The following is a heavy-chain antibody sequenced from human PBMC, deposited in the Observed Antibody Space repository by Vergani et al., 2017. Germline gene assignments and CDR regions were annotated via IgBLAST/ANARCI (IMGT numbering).Heavy chain of an antibody. CDR3: AKHFRGWGIDY. D-gene: IGHD3-16*01. J-gene: IGHJ4*02. V-gene: IGHV3-30*02. CDR1: GFPLSNYD. CDR2: IQFDGSKQ. Sequence: QVQLVESGGGVVQRGGSLRLSCATSGFPLSNYDMQWIRQGPGKGLEFVAFIQFDGSKQYYADSVKGRFTLSRDFSKNTLYLQMNSLRTDDTATYYCAKHFRGWGIDYWGQGTQVIVSS.